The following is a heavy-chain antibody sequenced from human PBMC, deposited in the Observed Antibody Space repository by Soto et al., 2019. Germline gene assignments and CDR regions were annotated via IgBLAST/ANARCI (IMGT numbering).Heavy chain of an antibody. Sequence: SETLSLTCTVSGDSISGYYWSWIRQPPGKGLEWLGYISYSGSTNYNPSLKSRVTMSVDTSKNQFSLRLSSVTAADTAVYYCARGGNYGDYLSWFDPWGQGTLVTVSS. D-gene: IGHD4-17*01. CDR2: ISYSGST. CDR1: GDSISGYY. J-gene: IGHJ5*02. CDR3: ARGGNYGDYLSWFDP. V-gene: IGHV4-59*01.